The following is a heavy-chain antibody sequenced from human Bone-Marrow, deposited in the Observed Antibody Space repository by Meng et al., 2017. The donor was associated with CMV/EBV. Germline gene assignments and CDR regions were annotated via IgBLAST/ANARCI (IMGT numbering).Heavy chain of an antibody. CDR3: ARDCEEFWSGYYLDY. Sequence: GESLKISCAASGFTFSSYAMHWVRQAPGKGLEWVAVTSYDGSNKYYADSVKGRFTISRDNSKNTLYLQMNSLRAEDTAVYYCARDCEEFWSGYYLDYWGQGTLVTVSS. CDR2: TSYDGSNK. J-gene: IGHJ4*02. V-gene: IGHV3-30*04. D-gene: IGHD3-3*01. CDR1: GFTFSSYA.